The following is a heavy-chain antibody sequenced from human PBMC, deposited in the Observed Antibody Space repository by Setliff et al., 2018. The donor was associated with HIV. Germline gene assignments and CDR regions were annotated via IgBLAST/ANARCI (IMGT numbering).Heavy chain of an antibody. J-gene: IGHJ3*02. CDR1: GFTFSSYS. CDR3: AKDRLEWLAPDGFDI. Sequence: PGESLKISCAASGFTFSSYSMNWVRQAPGKGLEWVSSISSSSNFKYYTVSVKGRFTISRDNSKNTLYLQMSSLRAEDTAVYYCAKDRLEWLAPDGFDIWGLGTMVT. D-gene: IGHD3-3*01. V-gene: IGHV3-21*01. CDR2: ISSSSNFK.